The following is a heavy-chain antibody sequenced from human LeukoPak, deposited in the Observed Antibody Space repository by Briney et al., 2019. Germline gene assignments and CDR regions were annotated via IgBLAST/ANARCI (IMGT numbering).Heavy chain of an antibody. CDR1: GFTFRSYA. CDR3: ARDSEPAGIAFYGMDV. V-gene: IGHV3-33*08. Sequence: GGSLRLSCAASGFTFRSYAIHWVRQAPGKGLEWVAVIWYDGSNKYYADSVKGRFTISRDNSKNTLYLQMNSLRAEDTAVYYCARDSEPAGIAFYGMDVWGQGTTVTVSS. CDR2: IWYDGSNK. J-gene: IGHJ6*02. D-gene: IGHD6-13*01.